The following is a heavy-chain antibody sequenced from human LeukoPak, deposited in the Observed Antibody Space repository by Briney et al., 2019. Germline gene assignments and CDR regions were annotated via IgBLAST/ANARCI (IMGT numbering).Heavy chain of an antibody. J-gene: IGHJ6*02. Sequence: PSETLSLTCTVSGGSISSYYWSWIRQPPGKGLEWIGYIYYSGSTNYNPSLKSRVTISADTSKNQFSLKLSSVTAADTAVYYCATRSIYYYYGMDVWGQGTTVTVSS. D-gene: IGHD3-9*01. V-gene: IGHV4-59*08. CDR3: ATRSIYYYYGMDV. CDR1: GGSISSYY. CDR2: IYYSGST.